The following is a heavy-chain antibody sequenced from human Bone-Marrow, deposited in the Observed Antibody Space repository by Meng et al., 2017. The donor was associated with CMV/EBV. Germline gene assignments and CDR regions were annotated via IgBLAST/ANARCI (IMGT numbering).Heavy chain of an antibody. CDR2: IYYSGST. CDR1: GGSISSSSYY. V-gene: IGHV4-39*07. J-gene: IGHJ4*02. D-gene: IGHD3-3*01. Sequence: GSLRLSCTVSGGSISSSSYYWGWIRQPPGKGLEWIGSIYYSGSTYYNPSLKSRVTISVDTSKNQFSLKLSSVTAADTAVYYCARVPTIFGVVGLFDYWGQGTRVTGSS. CDR3: ARVPTIFGVVGLFDY.